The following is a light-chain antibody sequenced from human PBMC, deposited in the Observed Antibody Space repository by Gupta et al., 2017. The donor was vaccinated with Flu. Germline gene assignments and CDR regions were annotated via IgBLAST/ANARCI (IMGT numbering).Light chain of an antibody. Sequence: DIVSTQSPDSLAVSLGERATINCKSSQSVLYSSNNKNYLAWYQQKPGQPPKLLIYWASTRESGVPDRFSGSGSGTDFTLTISSLQAEDVAVYYCHQYDSTPRTFGQGTKVEIQ. CDR2: WAS. CDR1: QSVLYSSNNKNY. J-gene: IGKJ1*01. V-gene: IGKV4-1*01. CDR3: HQYDSTPRT.